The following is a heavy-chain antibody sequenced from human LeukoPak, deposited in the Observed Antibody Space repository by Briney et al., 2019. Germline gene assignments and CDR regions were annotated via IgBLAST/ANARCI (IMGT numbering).Heavy chain of an antibody. CDR3: ARGAAPVNQYYFDY. Sequence: SVKVSCKASGGTFSSYAISWVRQAPGQVLEWMGGIIPIFGTANYAQKFQGRVTITADKSTSTAYMELSSLRSEDTAVYYCARGAAPVNQYYFDYWGQGTLVTVSS. CDR1: GGTFSSYA. CDR2: IIPIFGTA. D-gene: IGHD6-6*01. J-gene: IGHJ4*02. V-gene: IGHV1-69*06.